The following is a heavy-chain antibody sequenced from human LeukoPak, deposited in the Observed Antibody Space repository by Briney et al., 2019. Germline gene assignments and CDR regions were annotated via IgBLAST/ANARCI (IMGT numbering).Heavy chain of an antibody. V-gene: IGHV3-23*01. CDR1: GFTFSNLA. D-gene: IGHD4-17*01. Sequence: GGSLRLSCVASGFTFSNLAMGWVRQAPGKGLEWVSVISDRGGTTYYADSVKGRFTISRDNSRNTLYLQMNSLRAEDTAVYYCARVHLNDNGDYSNWFDPWGQGTLVTVSS. CDR3: ARVHLNDNGDYSNWFDP. CDR2: ISDRGGTT. J-gene: IGHJ5*02.